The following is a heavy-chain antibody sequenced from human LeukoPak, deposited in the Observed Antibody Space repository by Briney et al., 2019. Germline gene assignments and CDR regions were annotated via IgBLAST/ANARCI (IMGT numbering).Heavy chain of an antibody. CDR1: GGSISSYY. V-gene: IGHV4-4*07. Sequence: PSETLSLTCTVSGGSISSYYWSWIRQPAGKGLEWIGRIYTSGSTNYNPSLKSRVTISVDKSKTQFSLKLSSVTAADTAVYYCARSRYCSSTSCPSYRFDYWGQGTLVTVSS. CDR2: IYTSGST. D-gene: IGHD2-2*01. CDR3: ARSRYCSSTSCPSYRFDY. J-gene: IGHJ4*02.